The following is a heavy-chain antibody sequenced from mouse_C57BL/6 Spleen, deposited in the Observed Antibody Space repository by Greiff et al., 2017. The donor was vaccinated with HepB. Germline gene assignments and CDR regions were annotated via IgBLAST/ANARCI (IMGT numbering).Heavy chain of an antibody. V-gene: IGHV1-80*01. CDR2: IYPGDGDT. J-gene: IGHJ2*01. CDR3: ARAYYYGRDS. CDR1: GYAFSSYW. Sequence: VQLQQSGAELVQPGASVKISCKASGYAFSSYWMNWVKQRPGKGLEWIGQIYPGDGDTNYNGKFKGKATLTADKSSSTASMQLSSLTDEASAVYFSARAYYYGRDSWGQGTTLTVS. D-gene: IGHD1-1*01.